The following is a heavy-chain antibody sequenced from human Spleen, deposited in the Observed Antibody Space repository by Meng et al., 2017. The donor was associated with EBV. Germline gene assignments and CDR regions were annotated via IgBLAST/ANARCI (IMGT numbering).Heavy chain of an antibody. Sequence: QGQLQQSGPGLGKPSQTLSLTCAVSGGSISSGGYYWSWIRQPPGKGLEWIGYIYYSGSTYYNPSLKSRVTISVDTSKNQFSLKLSSVTAADTAVYYCARARRNGYYFDYWGQGTLVTVSS. CDR2: IYYSGST. J-gene: IGHJ4*02. D-gene: IGHD2-8*01. CDR3: ARARRNGYYFDY. V-gene: IGHV4-30-4*01. CDR1: GGSISSGGYY.